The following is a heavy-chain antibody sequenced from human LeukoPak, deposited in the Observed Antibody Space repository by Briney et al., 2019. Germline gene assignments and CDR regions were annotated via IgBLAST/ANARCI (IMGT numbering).Heavy chain of an antibody. CDR3: ARSDIVVVPAAMLEGYYYYMDV. D-gene: IGHD2-2*01. V-gene: IGHV1-3*03. CDR2: INAGNGNT. J-gene: IGHJ6*03. Sequence: ASVKVSCKASGYTFTSYAMHWVRQAPGQRLEWMGWINAGNGNTKYSQEFQGRVTITRDTSASTAYMELSSLRSEDTAVYYCARSDIVVVPAAMLEGYYYYMDVWGKGTTVTISS. CDR1: GYTFTSYA.